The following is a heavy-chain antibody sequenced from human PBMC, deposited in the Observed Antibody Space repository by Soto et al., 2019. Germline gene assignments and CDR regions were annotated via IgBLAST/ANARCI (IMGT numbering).Heavy chain of an antibody. CDR1: GDSISTSY. V-gene: IGHV4-4*07. Sequence: QVQLQESGPGLVKPSETLSLTCTVSGDSISTSYWSWLRQPAGKGLEWIGRIYPSGSTNYNPSLKSRVTMSVDTSKNQFSLRLSSVTAADTAVYYCARDLGYGDYGVYFDYWGQGTLVTVSS. D-gene: IGHD4-17*01. CDR2: IYPSGST. CDR3: ARDLGYGDYGVYFDY. J-gene: IGHJ4*02.